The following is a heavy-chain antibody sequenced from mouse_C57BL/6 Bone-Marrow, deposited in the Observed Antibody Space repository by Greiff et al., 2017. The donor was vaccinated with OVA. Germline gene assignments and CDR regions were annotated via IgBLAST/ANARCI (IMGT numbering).Heavy chain of an antibody. CDR1: GFSFTTYA. Sequence: GGGLVQPKGSLTLSCAASGFSFTTYAMNWVRQAPGKGLEWVARIRSKSNNYATYYADSVKDRFTISRDDSESMLYLQMNNLKTEDTAMYNCVRHDVYWYFDVWGTGTTVTVSS. CDR3: VRHDVYWYFDV. J-gene: IGHJ1*03. V-gene: IGHV10-1*01. D-gene: IGHD2-3*01. CDR2: IRSKSNNYAT.